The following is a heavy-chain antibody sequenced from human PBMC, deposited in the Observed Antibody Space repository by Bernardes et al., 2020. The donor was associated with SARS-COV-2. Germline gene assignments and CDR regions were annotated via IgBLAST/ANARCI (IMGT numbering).Heavy chain of an antibody. V-gene: IGHV3-53*01. D-gene: IGHD5-18*01. CDR2: IYSGDTT. CDR3: ARGGYAYGFDY. Sequence: GGSLRLSCAVSGFSVSSAYMSWVRQTPGKGLEWVSVIYSGDTTYYADSVKGRFSISRDNSKNTLYLQMNSLRAEDTAVFYCARGGYAYGFDYWGQGTLVAVSS. CDR1: GFSVSSAY. J-gene: IGHJ4*02.